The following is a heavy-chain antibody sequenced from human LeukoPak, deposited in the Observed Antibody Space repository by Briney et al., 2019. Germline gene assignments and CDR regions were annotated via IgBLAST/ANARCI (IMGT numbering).Heavy chain of an antibody. J-gene: IGHJ5*02. Sequence: GESLKISCKGSGYSFASYWIGWVRQMPGKGLEWMGIIHPGDSDTRYSPSFQGQVTMSADKSISTAYLQWSSLKASDTAMYYCARRMASNNWFDPWGQGTLVTVSS. CDR1: GYSFASYW. D-gene: IGHD5-24*01. CDR3: ARRMASNNWFDP. V-gene: IGHV5-51*01. CDR2: IHPGDSDT.